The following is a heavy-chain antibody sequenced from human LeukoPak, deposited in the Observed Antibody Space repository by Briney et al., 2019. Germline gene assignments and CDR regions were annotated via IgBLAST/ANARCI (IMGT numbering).Heavy chain of an antibody. CDR2: IIPIFGTA. J-gene: IGHJ4*02. V-gene: IGHV1-69*13. CDR1: GGTFSSYA. CDR3: YQLLDGDYFDY. Sequence: SVKVSCKASGGTFSSYAISWVRQAPGQGLEWMGGIIPIFGTANYAQKFQGRVTITADESTSTAYMELSSLRSEDTAVYYCYQLLDGDYFDYWGQGTLVTVSS. D-gene: IGHD2-2*01.